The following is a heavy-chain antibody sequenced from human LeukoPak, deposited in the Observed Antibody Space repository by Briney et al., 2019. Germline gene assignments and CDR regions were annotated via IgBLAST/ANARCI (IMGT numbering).Heavy chain of an antibody. CDR3: ARGRSGTKSGGSDY. D-gene: IGHD3-10*02. J-gene: IGHJ4*02. CDR2: IIPMFGTP. Sequence: SSVKVSCMSAVGVVTTYSLTWVRQAPGQGLEWMGGIIPMFGTPNYAQKFQGRVTITTADSTSTAYLELSSLRSEDTAVYYCARGRSGTKSGGSDYWGQGTLVTVSS. CDR1: VGVVTTYS. V-gene: IGHV1-69*05.